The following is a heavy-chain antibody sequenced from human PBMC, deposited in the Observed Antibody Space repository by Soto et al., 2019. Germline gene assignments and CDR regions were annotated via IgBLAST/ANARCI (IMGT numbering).Heavy chain of an antibody. D-gene: IGHD3-22*01. V-gene: IGHV4-4*07. CDR3: ARDRAYYESSGLYFDY. CDR1: GGSISSYY. Sequence: SETLSLTCTVSGGSISSYYWSWIRQPAGKGLEWIGRIYTSGSTNYNPSLKSRVTMSVDTSKSQLSLKLSSVTVADTAVYYCARDRAYYESSGLYFDYWGQGTLVTVSS. J-gene: IGHJ4*02. CDR2: IYTSGST.